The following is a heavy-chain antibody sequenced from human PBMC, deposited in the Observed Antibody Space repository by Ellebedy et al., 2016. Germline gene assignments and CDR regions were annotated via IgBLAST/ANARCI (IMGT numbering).Heavy chain of an antibody. CDR3: ARDVDILSPSFDY. D-gene: IGHD5-12*01. V-gene: IGHV3-23*01. CDR2: ISGSGGST. CDR1: GFTFSSYA. Sequence: GESLKISCAASGFTFSSYAMSWVRQAPGKGLEWVSAISGSGGSTYYADSVKGRFTISRDNSKNTLYLQMNSLRAEDTAVYYCARDVDILSPSFDYWGQGTLVTVSS. J-gene: IGHJ4*02.